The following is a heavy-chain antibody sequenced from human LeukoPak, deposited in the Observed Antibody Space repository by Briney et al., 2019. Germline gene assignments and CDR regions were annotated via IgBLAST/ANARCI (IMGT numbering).Heavy chain of an antibody. V-gene: IGHV1-24*01. CDR2: FDPEDGET. Sequence: ASVKVSCKVSGRTLTELSMHWVRQAPGKGLEWMGGFDPEDGETIYAQKFQGRVTMTEDTSTDTAYMELSSLRSEDTAVYYCATRPLLGYYDSSGYYPTDAFDIWGQGTMVTVSS. CDR3: ATRPLLGYYDSSGYYPTDAFDI. J-gene: IGHJ3*02. D-gene: IGHD3-22*01. CDR1: GRTLTELS.